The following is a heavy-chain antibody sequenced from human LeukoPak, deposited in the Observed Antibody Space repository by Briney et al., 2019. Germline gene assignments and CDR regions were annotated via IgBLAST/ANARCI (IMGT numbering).Heavy chain of an antibody. V-gene: IGHV3-21*01. D-gene: IGHD3-10*02. CDR3: AELGITMIGGV. CDR2: ISSSSSDI. Sequence: GGSLRLSCAASGFTFSSHNMNWVRQAPGKGLEWVSSISSSSSDIYYADSVKGRFTISRDNANNALYLQMNSLRAEDTAVYYCAELGITMIGGVWGKGTTVTISS. CDR1: GFTFSSHN. J-gene: IGHJ6*04.